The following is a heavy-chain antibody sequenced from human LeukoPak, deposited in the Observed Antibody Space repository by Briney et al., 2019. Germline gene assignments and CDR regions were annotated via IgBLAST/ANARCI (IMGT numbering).Heavy chain of an antibody. D-gene: IGHD3-10*01. Sequence: PGGSLRLSCAASGFTFSSSWMHWVRQAPGKGLVWVSRIKSDDSSTNYADSVEGRFTISRDNAKNTLYLQMNSLRAEDTAVYYCARDSWFSLDYWGQGTLVTVSS. V-gene: IGHV3-74*01. CDR2: IKSDDSST. CDR3: ARDSWFSLDY. CDR1: GFTFSSSW. J-gene: IGHJ4*02.